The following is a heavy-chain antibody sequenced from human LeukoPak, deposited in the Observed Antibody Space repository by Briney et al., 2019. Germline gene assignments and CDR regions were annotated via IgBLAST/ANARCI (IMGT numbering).Heavy chain of an antibody. J-gene: IGHJ5*02. CDR3: AREDGYSGYDGGWWFDP. Sequence: PSETLSLTCTVSGGSISSSSYYRGWIRQPPGKGLEWIGSIYDSGSTYYNPSLKSRVTISVDTSKNQFSLKLSSVTAADTAVYYCAREDGYSGYDGGWWFDPWGQGTLVTVSS. CDR2: IYDSGST. CDR1: GGSISSSSYY. V-gene: IGHV4-39*07. D-gene: IGHD5-12*01.